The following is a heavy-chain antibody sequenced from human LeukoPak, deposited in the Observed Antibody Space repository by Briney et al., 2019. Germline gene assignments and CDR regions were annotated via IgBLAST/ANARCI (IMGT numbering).Heavy chain of an antibody. V-gene: IGHV4-38-2*02. J-gene: IGHJ6*03. D-gene: IGHD3-10*01. CDR2: IYHSGST. CDR3: ARVAGMVRGVMGYYYYYYYMDV. CDR1: GYSISSGYY. Sequence: PSETLSLTCTVSGYSISSGYYWGWIRQPPGQGLEWIGNIYHSGSTYYSPSLKSRVTMSVDTSRNQFSLKLTSVTAADTAVYYCARVAGMVRGVMGYYYYYYYMDVWGKGTTVTISS.